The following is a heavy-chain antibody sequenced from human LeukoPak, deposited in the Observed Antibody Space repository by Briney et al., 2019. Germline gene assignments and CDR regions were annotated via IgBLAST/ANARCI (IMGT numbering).Heavy chain of an antibody. Sequence: GGSLRLSCAASGFTFSSYAMSWVRQAPGKGLEWVSAISGSGGSTYYADSVKGRFTIPRDNSKNTLYLQMNSLRAEDTAVYYCAKDLYDSSGYYYLFDYWGQGTLVTVSS. V-gene: IGHV3-23*01. CDR3: AKDLYDSSGYYYLFDY. J-gene: IGHJ4*02. CDR1: GFTFSSYA. D-gene: IGHD3-22*01. CDR2: ISGSGGST.